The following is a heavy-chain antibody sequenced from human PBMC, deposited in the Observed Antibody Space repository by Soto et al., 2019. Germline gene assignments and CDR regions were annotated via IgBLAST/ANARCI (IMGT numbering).Heavy chain of an antibody. CDR3: ARTSGYAFDY. J-gene: IGHJ4*02. CDR1: GFTFSSYA. D-gene: IGHD5-12*01. Sequence: EVQLVESGGGLVQPGGSLRLSCAASGFTFSSYAMHWVRQAPGKGLEYVSVINSNGGSTYYANSVKGRFTISRDNSKNTLYLQMGSLRAKDMAVYYCARTSGYAFDYWGQGTLVTVSS. V-gene: IGHV3-64*01. CDR2: INSNGGST.